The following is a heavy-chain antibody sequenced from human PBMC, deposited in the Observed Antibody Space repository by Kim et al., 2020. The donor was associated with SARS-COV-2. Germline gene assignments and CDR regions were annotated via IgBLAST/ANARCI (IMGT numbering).Heavy chain of an antibody. D-gene: IGHD2-21*01. J-gene: IGHJ3*02. CDR3: ARERGDSSGAFDI. Sequence: YAQKFQGRVTMTRNTSISTAYMERSSLRSEDTAVYYCARERGDSSGAFDIWGQGTMVTVSS. V-gene: IGHV1-8*01.